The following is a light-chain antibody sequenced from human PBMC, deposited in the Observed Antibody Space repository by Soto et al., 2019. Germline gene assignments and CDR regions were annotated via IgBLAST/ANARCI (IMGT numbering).Light chain of an antibody. CDR1: QSVSYW. CDR2: KAS. CDR3: QPYITSPIT. V-gene: IGKV1-5*03. J-gene: IGKJ4*01. Sequence: DIQMTQSPSSLSASVGDRVIITCRASQSVSYWLAWYQQKPGKAPRSLIYKASTLGSGVPSRFSGSGSGTEFNLTINNLQPDDCATYYCQPYITSPITVGGGTEVEIK.